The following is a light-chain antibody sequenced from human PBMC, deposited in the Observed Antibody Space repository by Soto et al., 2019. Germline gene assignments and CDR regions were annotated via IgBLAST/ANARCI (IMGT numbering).Light chain of an antibody. J-gene: IGKJ2*01. CDR3: QQYGSSPPYT. CDR2: GAS. Sequence: EIGLTQSPGTLSLSPGERAPLSCRASQSVSSSYLAWYQQKPGQAPRLLIYGASSRATGIPDRFSGSGSGPDFTLTISRLEPEDFAVYYCQQYGSSPPYTFGQGTKLEIK. V-gene: IGKV3-20*01. CDR1: QSVSSSY.